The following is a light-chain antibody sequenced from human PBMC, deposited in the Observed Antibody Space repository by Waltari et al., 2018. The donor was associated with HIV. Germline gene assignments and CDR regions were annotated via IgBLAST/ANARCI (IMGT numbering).Light chain of an antibody. CDR3: AVWDASLGGAV. J-gene: IGLJ2*01. CDR2: INE. V-gene: IGLV1-44*01. CDR1: GSHIGTYS. Sequence: QSVVTQPPSASGTPGQRVTISCSGRGSHIGTYSVNWYQHFPGTAPKLLIYINEQRPSVFPGRFSGSPAGTSASLAIIGLQYDDDADYYCAVWDASLGGAVFGGGTKRTVL.